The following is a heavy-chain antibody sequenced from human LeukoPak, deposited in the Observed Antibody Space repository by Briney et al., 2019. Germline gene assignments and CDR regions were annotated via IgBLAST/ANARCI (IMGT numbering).Heavy chain of an antibody. CDR2: ISGSGGST. V-gene: IGHV3-23*01. J-gene: IGHJ5*02. D-gene: IGHD5-12*01. Sequence: GGSLRLSCAASGFTVSSNYMSWVRQAPGKGLEWVSAISGSGGSTYYADSVKGRFTISRDNSKTTLYLQMNSLRAEDTAVYYCAKDSSGYDLLFDPWGQGTLVTVSS. CDR3: AKDSSGYDLLFDP. CDR1: GFTVSSNY.